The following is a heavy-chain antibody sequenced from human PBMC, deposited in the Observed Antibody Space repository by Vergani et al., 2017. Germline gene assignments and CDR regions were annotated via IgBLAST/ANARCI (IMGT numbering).Heavy chain of an antibody. D-gene: IGHD2-2*01. Sequence: VQLVESGGGVVQPGRSLRLSCAASGFTFTNFAMTWVRQAPGEGLEWVSGISGSGGFTYYAGSVKGRFTISRDKSKNTMFLQMNNLRAEDTAVYYCARRCITTCSTMGRAAFDIWGQGTMVTVSS. CDR1: GFTFTNFA. V-gene: IGHV3-23*04. J-gene: IGHJ3*02. CDR3: ARRCITTCSTMGRAAFDI. CDR2: ISGSGGFT.